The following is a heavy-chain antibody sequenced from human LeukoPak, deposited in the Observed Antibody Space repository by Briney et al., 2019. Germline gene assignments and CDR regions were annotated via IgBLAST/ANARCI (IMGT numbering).Heavy chain of an antibody. CDR2: IYYSGST. CDR1: GGSISNYF. D-gene: IGHD3-16*01. Sequence: PSETLSLTCTVSGGSISNYFWTWIRQPPGKGLEWIGFIYYSGSTKYNPSLKSRVTLSVDTSKNQFSLKLSSVTAADTAVYYCARHAYSFPHYFDYWGQGTLVTVSS. J-gene: IGHJ4*02. V-gene: IGHV4-59*08. CDR3: ARHAYSFPHYFDY.